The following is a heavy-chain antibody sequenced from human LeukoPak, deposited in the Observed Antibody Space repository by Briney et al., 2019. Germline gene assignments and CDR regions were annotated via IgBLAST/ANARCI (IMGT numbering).Heavy chain of an antibody. CDR1: GGTFSSYA. V-gene: IGHV1-69*13. Sequence: SVKVSCKASGGTFSSYAISWVRQAPGQGLEWMGGIIPIFGTANYAQRFQGRVTITADESTSTAYMELSSLRSEDTAVYYCARVITIFGVVTYAFDIWGQGTMVTVSP. CDR3: ARVITIFGVVTYAFDI. D-gene: IGHD3-3*01. J-gene: IGHJ3*02. CDR2: IIPIFGTA.